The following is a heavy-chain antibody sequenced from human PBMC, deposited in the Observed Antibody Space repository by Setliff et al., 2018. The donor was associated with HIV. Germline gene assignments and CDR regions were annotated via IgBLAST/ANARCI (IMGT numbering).Heavy chain of an antibody. V-gene: IGHV4-59*11. CDR1: GDSINSHF. J-gene: IGHJ3*02. CDR2: ISSTGAA. Sequence: PSETLSLTCTVSGDSINSHFWTWIRQSLRKGLEWIGYISSTGAAWYNPSLKSRVTMSIDTSKIHFSLTLSSVSGADTALYYCARGGKRAFDIWGQGAMVTVS. CDR3: ARGGKRAFDI.